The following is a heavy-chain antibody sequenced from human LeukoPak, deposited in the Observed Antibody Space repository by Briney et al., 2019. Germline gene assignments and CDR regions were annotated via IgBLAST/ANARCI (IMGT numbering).Heavy chain of an antibody. CDR3: ARDPGDY. CDR2: ISSSSSPI. J-gene: IGHJ4*02. CDR1: GFTFSSYS. D-gene: IGHD3-10*01. V-gene: IGHV3-48*02. Sequence: GGSLRLSCAASGFTFSSYSMNWVRQAPGKGLEWVSYISSSSSPIYYADSVKGRFTISRGNAKNSLYLQMNSLRDDDTAVYYCARDPGDYWGQGTLVTVSS.